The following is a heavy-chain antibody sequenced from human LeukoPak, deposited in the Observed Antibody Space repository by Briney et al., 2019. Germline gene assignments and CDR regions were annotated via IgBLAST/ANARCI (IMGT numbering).Heavy chain of an antibody. CDR1: GFTFSSYA. CDR2: ISYDGSNK. D-gene: IGHD3-16*01. V-gene: IGHV3-30*04. J-gene: IGHJ4*02. CDR3: ARSTLDYVWGTTRARSPYYFDY. Sequence: GRSLRLSCAASGFTFSSYAMHWVRQAPGKGLEWVAVISYDGSNKYYADSVKGRFTISRDNSKNTLYLQMNSLRAEDTAVYYCARSTLDYVWGTTRARSPYYFDYWGQGTLVTVSS.